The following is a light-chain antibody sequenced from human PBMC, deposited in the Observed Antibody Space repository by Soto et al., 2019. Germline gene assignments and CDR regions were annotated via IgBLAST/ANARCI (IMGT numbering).Light chain of an antibody. CDR2: GAS. CDR1: QSVSSN. CDR3: QQYNNWPRT. Sequence: EIVMTQSPATLSVSPGERATLSCRASQSVSSNLAWYQQKPSQAPRLLIYGASARATGIPARFSGSGSGTEFTLTISSLQSEDFAVYYCQQYNNWPRTFGQGVKVEI. J-gene: IGKJ1*01. V-gene: IGKV3-15*01.